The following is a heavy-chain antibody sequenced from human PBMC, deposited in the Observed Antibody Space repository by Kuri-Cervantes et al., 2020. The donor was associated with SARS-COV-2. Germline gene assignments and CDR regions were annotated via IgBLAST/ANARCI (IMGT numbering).Heavy chain of an antibody. CDR1: GFTFSSYG. Sequence: GGSLRLSCAASGFTFSSYGMHWVRQAPGKGLEWVAVIWHDGSNKYYADSVKGRFTISRDNSKNTLYLQMNSLRAEDTAVYYCAKSFLTAGSLSYWGQGTLVTVSS. V-gene: IGHV3-30*02. D-gene: IGHD6-13*01. CDR3: AKSFLTAGSLSY. J-gene: IGHJ4*02. CDR2: IWHDGSNK.